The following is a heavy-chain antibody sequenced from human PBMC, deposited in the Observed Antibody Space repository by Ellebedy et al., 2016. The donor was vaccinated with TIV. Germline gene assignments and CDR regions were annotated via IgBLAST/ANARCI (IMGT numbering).Heavy chain of an antibody. CDR3: ARAGEMATITTAVHY. V-gene: IGHV1-69*13. Sequence: SVKVSCXASGGTFSSYAISWVRQAPGQGLEWMGGIIPIFGTANYAQKFQGRVTITADESTSTAYMELSSLRSEDTAVYYCARAGEMATITTAVHYWGQGTLVTVSS. CDR2: IIPIFGTA. J-gene: IGHJ4*02. CDR1: GGTFSSYA. D-gene: IGHD5-24*01.